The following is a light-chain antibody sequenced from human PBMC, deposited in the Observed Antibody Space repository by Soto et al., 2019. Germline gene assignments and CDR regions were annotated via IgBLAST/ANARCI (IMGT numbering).Light chain of an antibody. V-gene: IGKV1-39*01. CDR3: QQSYSTPYT. CDR1: QSISSY. Sequence: DIQMTQSPSSLSASVGDRVTITCRASQSISSYLNWYQQKPGTAPKLLIYAASSLQSGVPSRFSGSGSGTDFTLTISSLQPEDCATYYCQQSYSTPYTFCQGTKLEIK. CDR2: AAS. J-gene: IGKJ2*01.